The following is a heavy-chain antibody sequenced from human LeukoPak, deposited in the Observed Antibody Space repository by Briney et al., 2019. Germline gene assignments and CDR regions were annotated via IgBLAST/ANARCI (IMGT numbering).Heavy chain of an antibody. Sequence: GGSLRLSCAASGFTFSSYAMSWVRQAPGKGLEWVSAISGSGGSTYYADSVKGRFTISRDNSKNTLYLQTNSLRAEDTAVYYCAPYDFWSGSGYWGQGTLVTVSS. D-gene: IGHD3-3*01. CDR3: APYDFWSGSGY. V-gene: IGHV3-23*01. J-gene: IGHJ4*02. CDR2: ISGSGGST. CDR1: GFTFSSYA.